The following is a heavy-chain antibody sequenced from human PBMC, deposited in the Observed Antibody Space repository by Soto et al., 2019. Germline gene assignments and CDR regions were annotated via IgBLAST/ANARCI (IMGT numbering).Heavy chain of an antibody. D-gene: IGHD3-10*01. CDR2: INPRFGDT. CDR1: GYTFTGYY. CDR3: ARNMDYYYGPGSGNGHGF. J-gene: IGHJ6*02. V-gene: IGHV1-2*02. Sequence: QVQLVQSGAELKEPGDSVRVSCEASGYTFTGYYIHWVRQAPGQGLEWMGWINPRFGDTSYAQDFQGRVSMTRDTSISTVYMELSRLTSDDTAIYYCARNMDYYYGPGSGNGHGFWGQGTTVTVFS.